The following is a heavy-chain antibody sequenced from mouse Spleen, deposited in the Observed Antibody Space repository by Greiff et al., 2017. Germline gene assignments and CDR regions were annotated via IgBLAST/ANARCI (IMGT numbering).Heavy chain of an antibody. CDR1: GYAFSSSW. CDR2: IYPGDGDT. D-gene: IGHD3-3*01. J-gene: IGHJ3*01. CDR3: AIAGTGVSFAY. Sequence: VQLQQSGPELVKPGASVKISCKASGYAFSSSWMNWVKQRPGKGLEWIGRIYPGDGDTNYNGKFKGKAALTADKSSSTAYMQLSSLTSEDSAVYFCAIAGTGVSFAYWGQGTLVTVSA. V-gene: IGHV1-82*01.